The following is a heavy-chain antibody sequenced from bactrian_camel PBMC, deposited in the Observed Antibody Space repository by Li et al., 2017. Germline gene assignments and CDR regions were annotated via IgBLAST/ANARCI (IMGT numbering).Heavy chain of an antibody. V-gene: IGHV3S1*01. CDR3: ASVSGSVA. CDR1: GLPFTRYG. D-gene: IGHD6*01. CDR2: IDPTGSPK. Sequence: HVQLVESGGGLVLPGGSLTLSCAASGLPFTRYGADWVRQTPGKGLEWVSLIDPTGSPKYYAASLEGRFTISRDNAKNTLYLQLKSLKTEDTAMYYCASVSGSVAWGQGTQVTVS. J-gene: IGHJ4*01.